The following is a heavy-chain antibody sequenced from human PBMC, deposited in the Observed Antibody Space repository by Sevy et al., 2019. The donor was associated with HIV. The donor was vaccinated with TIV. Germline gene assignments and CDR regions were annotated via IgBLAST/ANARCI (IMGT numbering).Heavy chain of an antibody. Sequence: GGSLRLSCAASGFTFSTYGMHWVRQAPGKGLEWVAVIWFDGSNPYYADSVKGRFTISRDIAKNTLHLQMNSLRAEDTAVYYCARDLEFYDYGDYGPAFMPDYWGQGTLVNVSS. D-gene: IGHD4-17*01. CDR3: ARDLEFYDYGDYGPAFMPDY. CDR2: IWFDGSNP. CDR1: GFTFSTYG. V-gene: IGHV3-33*01. J-gene: IGHJ4*02.